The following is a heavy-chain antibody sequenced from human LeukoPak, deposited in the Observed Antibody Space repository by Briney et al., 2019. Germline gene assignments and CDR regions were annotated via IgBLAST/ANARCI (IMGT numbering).Heavy chain of an antibody. CDR3: ARSLVVPTAVTNWLDP. Sequence: ASVKVSCKASGYTFTGYYVHWARQAPGQGLEWMGWIIPNSGGTNYAQNFQGRVTMTRDTSISTAYMELSGLTSDDTAVYYCARSLVVPTAVTNWLDPWGPGTLVTVSS. CDR2: IIPNSGGT. CDR1: GYTFTGYY. D-gene: IGHD6-13*01. J-gene: IGHJ5*02. V-gene: IGHV1-2*02.